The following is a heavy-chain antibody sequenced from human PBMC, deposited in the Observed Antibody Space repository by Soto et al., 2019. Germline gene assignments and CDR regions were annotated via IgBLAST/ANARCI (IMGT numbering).Heavy chain of an antibody. D-gene: IGHD3-16*01. Sequence: QITLKESGPTLVKPTQTLTLTCTFSGFSLTTSGVGVGWIRQPPGKALEWLGFIYWDDDKRYSPSLKSRLTITXXXXXXXXXXXXXXXXXXXXXXXXXXXXLXXXXXXXSWGDFDFWGQGTLVTVSS. CDR2: IYWDDDK. J-gene: IGHJ4*02. CDR1: GFSLTTSGVG. V-gene: IGHV2-5*02. CDR3: XXXLXXXXXXXSWGDFDF.